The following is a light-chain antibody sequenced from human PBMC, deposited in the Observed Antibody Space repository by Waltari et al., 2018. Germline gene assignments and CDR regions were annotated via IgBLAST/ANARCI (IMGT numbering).Light chain of an antibody. CDR2: DDT. CDR3: QVWHNNRDTPW. V-gene: IGLV3-21*02. Sequence: YALTQPPSVSVAPGQTARMICGGAKIGGNSVNWYQQKPGQAPVLVVFDDTNRPSGIPDRISGSKSGTTATLTISRVETGDEAAYFCQVWHNNRDTPWFGGGTKLTVL. J-gene: IGLJ3*02. CDR1: KIGGNS.